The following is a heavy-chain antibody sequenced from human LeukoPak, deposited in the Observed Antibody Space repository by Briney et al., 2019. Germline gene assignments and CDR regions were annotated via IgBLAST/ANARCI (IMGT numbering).Heavy chain of an antibody. Sequence: GGSLRLSCAASGFTFSIYAMSWVRQAPGRGLEWAAIINKDGSEKYYVDSVKGRFTISRDNAKNSLYLQMNSLRAEDTAVYYCARRRGDVWGQGTTVTVCS. V-gene: IGHV3-7*01. J-gene: IGHJ6*02. CDR1: GFTFSIYA. CDR2: INKDGSEK. D-gene: IGHD3-10*01. CDR3: ARRRGDV.